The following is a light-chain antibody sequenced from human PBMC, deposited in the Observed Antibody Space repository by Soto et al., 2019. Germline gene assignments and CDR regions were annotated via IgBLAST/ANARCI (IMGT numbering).Light chain of an antibody. CDR2: EVS. Sequence: QSVLTQPASVSGSPGPSITISCTGTSSDVGGYNYVSWYQQHPDKAPKLMIYEVSNRPSGVSNRFSGSKSGNTASLTISGLQAEDEADYYCSSYTTSSTYVFGTGTKVTVL. J-gene: IGLJ1*01. V-gene: IGLV2-14*01. CDR1: SSDVGGYNY. CDR3: SSYTTSSTYV.